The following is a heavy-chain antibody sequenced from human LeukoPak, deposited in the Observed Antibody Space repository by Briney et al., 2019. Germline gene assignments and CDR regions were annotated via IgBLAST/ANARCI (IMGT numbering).Heavy chain of an antibody. CDR1: GGTFSSYA. J-gene: IGHJ3*02. D-gene: IGHD1-26*01. V-gene: IGHV1-69*04. CDR3: AGISGDGSYYPGAFDI. CDR2: IIPILGIA. Sequence: ASVKVSCKASGGTFSSYAISWVRQAPGQGLEWMGRIIPILGIANYAQKFQGRVTITADKSTSTAYMELSSLRSEDTAVYYCAGISGDGSYYPGAFDIWGQGTMVTVSS.